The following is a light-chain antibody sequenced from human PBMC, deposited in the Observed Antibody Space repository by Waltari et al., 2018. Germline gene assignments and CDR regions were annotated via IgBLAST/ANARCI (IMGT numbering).Light chain of an antibody. J-gene: IGLJ3*02. CDR1: SGRLVTNH. Sequence: NFLLTQPHSVSASPGKTVTISCTRSSGRLVTNHVQWYQQRPGSSPSMIIYEDNKRPSGVPDRFSGSIDSSSNSASLTISGLKTEDEADYYCQSYDTNIRVFGGGTKLTVL. CDR2: EDN. CDR3: QSYDTNIRV. V-gene: IGLV6-57*01.